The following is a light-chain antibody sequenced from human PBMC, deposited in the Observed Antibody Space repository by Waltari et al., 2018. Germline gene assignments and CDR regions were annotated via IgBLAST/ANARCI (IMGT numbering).Light chain of an antibody. CDR2: DVS. V-gene: IGLV2-11*01. Sequence: QSALTQPRSVSGSPGQSVTPSCTVTSIVVGGYTYVSLYQQHPGKAPKLMIYDVSKRPSGVPDRFSGSKSGNTASLTISGLQAEDEADYYCCSYAGTYTFEVFGGGTKLTVL. CDR3: CSYAGTYTFEV. CDR1: SIVVGGYTY. J-gene: IGLJ3*02.